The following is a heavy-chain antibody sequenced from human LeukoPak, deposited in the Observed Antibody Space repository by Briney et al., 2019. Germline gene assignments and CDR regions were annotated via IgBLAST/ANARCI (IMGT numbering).Heavy chain of an antibody. CDR2: IYHSGST. J-gene: IGHJ4*02. V-gene: IGHV4-30-2*01. CDR3: ARRWCGKSFDY. D-gene: IGHD2-21*01. CDR1: GGSISSGGYS. Sequence: SQTLSLTCAVSGGSISSGGYSWTWIRQPPGKTLGWIGYIYHSGSTYYNPSLKSRVTISVDRSKNQFSLNLTSVTAADTAVYYCARRWCGKSFDYWGQGTLVTVSS.